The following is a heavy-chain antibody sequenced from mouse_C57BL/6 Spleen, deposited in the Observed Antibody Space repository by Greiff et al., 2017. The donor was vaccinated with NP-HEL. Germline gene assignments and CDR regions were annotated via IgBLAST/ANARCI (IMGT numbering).Heavy chain of an antibody. CDR3: ARTTLDY. J-gene: IGHJ4*01. Sequence: VQRVESGAELARPGASVKMSCKASGYTFTSYTMHWVKQRPGQGLEWIGYINPSSGYTKYNQKFKDKATLTADKSSSTAYMQLSSLTSEDSAVYYCARTTLDYWGQGTSVTVSS. CDR2: INPSSGYT. V-gene: IGHV1-4*01. CDR1: GYTFTSYT.